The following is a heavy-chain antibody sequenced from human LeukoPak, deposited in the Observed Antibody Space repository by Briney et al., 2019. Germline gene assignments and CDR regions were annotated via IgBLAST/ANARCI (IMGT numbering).Heavy chain of an antibody. J-gene: IGHJ3*02. D-gene: IGHD6-19*01. CDR3: ARDGLAVAGVHALDI. CDR2: IYYSGST. V-gene: IGHV4-59*01. CDR1: GGSISSYY. Sequence: SETLSLTCTVSGGSISSYYWSWIRQPPGKGLEWIGYIYYSGSTNYNPSLKSRVTISVDTSKNQFSLKLSSVTAADTAVYYCARDGLAVAGVHALDIWGQGTMVTVSS.